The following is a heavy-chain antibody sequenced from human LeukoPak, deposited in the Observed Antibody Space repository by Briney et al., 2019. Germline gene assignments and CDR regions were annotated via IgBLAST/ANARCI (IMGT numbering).Heavy chain of an antibody. Sequence: GESLQISCKGSGYIFTHNWIGWVRQMPGKGLGWMGIIYPGDSDTRYSPSFEGQVTISVDKSISTAYLQWSSLKASDTAMYYCARQTRDGSGSRGYSFDFWGQGTLVTVSS. D-gene: IGHD3-10*01. V-gene: IGHV5-51*01. CDR2: IYPGDSDT. J-gene: IGHJ4*02. CDR1: GYIFTHNW. CDR3: ARQTRDGSGSRGYSFDF.